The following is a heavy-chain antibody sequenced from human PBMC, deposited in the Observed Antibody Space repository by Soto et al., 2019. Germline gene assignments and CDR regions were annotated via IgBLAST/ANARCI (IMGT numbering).Heavy chain of an antibody. CDR2: IDNAGTDS. Sequence: EVQLVESGGGLVQPGGSLRLSCAASGFTLIGGSRHWVRQAPGKGLVWVSGIDNAGTDSTYADSVKGRFTSSRDNAKNILYLQMNSLRVEDTAVYYFARGWFGPDVWGKGTTVTVSS. CDR1: GFTLIGGS. CDR3: ARGWFGPDV. D-gene: IGHD3-10*01. V-gene: IGHV3-74*01. J-gene: IGHJ6*04.